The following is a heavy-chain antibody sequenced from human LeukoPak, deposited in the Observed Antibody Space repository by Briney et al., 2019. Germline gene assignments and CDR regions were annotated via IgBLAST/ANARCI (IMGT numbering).Heavy chain of an antibody. Sequence: ASVKVSCKASGGTFSSYAISWVRQAPGQGLEWMGGIIPIFGTANYAQKFQGRVTMTRDTSTSTVYMELSSLRSEDTAVYYCARGAIVGATNDYWGQGTLVTVSS. V-gene: IGHV1-69*05. CDR1: GGTFSSYA. CDR3: ARGAIVGATNDY. D-gene: IGHD1-26*01. J-gene: IGHJ4*02. CDR2: IIPIFGTA.